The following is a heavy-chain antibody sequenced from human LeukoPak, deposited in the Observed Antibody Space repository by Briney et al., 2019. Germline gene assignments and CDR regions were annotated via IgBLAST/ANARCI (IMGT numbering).Heavy chain of an antibody. J-gene: IGHJ4*02. CDR1: GYTLTELS. V-gene: IGHV1-24*01. CDR3: ATVLDSSGYYYLED. CDR2: FDPEGGET. Sequence: VASVKVSCKVSGYTLTELSMHWVRPTPGKGVEWMGGFDPEGGETIYAQKFQGRVTMTEDTSTDTAYMELSSLRSEDTAVYYCATVLDSSGYYYLEDWGQGTLVTVSS. D-gene: IGHD3-22*01.